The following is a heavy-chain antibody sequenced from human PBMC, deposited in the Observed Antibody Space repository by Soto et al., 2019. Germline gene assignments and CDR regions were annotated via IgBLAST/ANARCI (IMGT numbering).Heavy chain of an antibody. CDR1: GFDFNSYS. CDR2: INSGSTSV. D-gene: IGHD1-1*01. CDR3: TRSTSPDAY. J-gene: IGHJ4*02. V-gene: IGHV3-48*01. Sequence: EVQLVESGGGLVQPGGSLRLSCVASGFDFNSYSMNWVRQAPGKGLEWIYYINSGSTSVFYADSVKGRFTISRDNDKNPLYLQMNSQRAEDTAVYYGTRSTSPDAYWGQGTLVTVSS.